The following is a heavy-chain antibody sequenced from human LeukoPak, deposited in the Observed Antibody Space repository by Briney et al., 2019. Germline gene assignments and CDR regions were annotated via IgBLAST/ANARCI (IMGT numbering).Heavy chain of an antibody. D-gene: IGHD2-2*01. V-gene: IGHV4-59*01. Sequence: PSETLSLTCTVSGSSISSYYWSWIRQSPGKGLEWIGYIYNSGSTNYNPSLKSRVTISVDTSKNQFSLKLSSVTAADTAVYHCAREYCSSTSCYFDYWGQGTLVTVSS. CDR2: IYNSGST. CDR3: AREYCSSTSCYFDY. CDR1: GSSISSYY. J-gene: IGHJ4*02.